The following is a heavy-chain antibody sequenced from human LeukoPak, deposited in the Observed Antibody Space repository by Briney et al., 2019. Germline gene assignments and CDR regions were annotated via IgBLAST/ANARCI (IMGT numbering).Heavy chain of an antibody. CDR3: ARPGSSGWYTGNWFDP. V-gene: IGHV4-39*01. J-gene: IGHJ5*02. D-gene: IGHD6-19*01. CDR1: GGSISSTSYY. CDR2: IYYTGST. Sequence: SETLSLTCTVSGGSISSTSYYWGWIRQPPGKGLEWIGSIYYTGSTYYNPSLKSRVTISVDTSKNQFSLKLYSVTAADTAVYYCARPGSSGWYTGNWFDPWGQGTLVTVSS.